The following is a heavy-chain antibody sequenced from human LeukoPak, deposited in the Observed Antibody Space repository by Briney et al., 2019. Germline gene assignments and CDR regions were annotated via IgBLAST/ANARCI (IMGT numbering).Heavy chain of an antibody. V-gene: IGHV3-43*02. CDR1: GLITDDYA. J-gene: IGHJ5*02. CDR3: VRESERSGWFDH. CDR2: ISGDGGST. D-gene: IGHD1-26*01. Sequence: GGSLRLSCAAPGLITDDYAIHWVRQAPGKGLEWVSLISGDGGSTSYADSVRGRFTISRDNSKNSLSLQMSSLRSEDTALYFCVRESERSGWFDHWGQGTLVTVSS.